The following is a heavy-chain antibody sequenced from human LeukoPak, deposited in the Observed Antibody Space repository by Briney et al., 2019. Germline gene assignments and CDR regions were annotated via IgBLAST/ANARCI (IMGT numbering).Heavy chain of an antibody. J-gene: IGHJ6*03. D-gene: IGHD6-19*01. Sequence: GGSLRLSCAASGFTFDDYAMHWVRRAPGKGLEWVSGISWNSGSIGYADSVKGRFTISRDNAKNSLYLQMNSLRAEDTALYYCAKVRAVAGPGLFYYYYMDVWGKGTTVTVSS. V-gene: IGHV3-9*01. CDR1: GFTFDDYA. CDR3: AKVRAVAGPGLFYYYYMDV. CDR2: ISWNSGSI.